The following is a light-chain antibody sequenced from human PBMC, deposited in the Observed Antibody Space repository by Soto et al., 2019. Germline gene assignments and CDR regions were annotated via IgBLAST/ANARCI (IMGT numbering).Light chain of an antibody. Sequence: QSALTQPASVSGSPGQSITISCTGTSSDIGNYDFVSWYQQVPGTAPKAMIYEVSSRPSGVSNRFSGSKSGNTASLTISGLQAEDEAYYDCSSYTTSTSFILFGGGTTLTVL. J-gene: IGLJ2*01. V-gene: IGLV2-14*01. CDR2: EVS. CDR1: SSDIGNYDF. CDR3: SSYTTSTSFIL.